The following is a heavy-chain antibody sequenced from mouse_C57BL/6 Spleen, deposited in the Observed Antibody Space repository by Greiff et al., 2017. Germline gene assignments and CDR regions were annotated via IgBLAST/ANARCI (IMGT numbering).Heavy chain of an antibody. D-gene: IGHD1-1*01. CDR2: IDPEDGET. CDR1: GFNIKDYY. Sequence: VHVKQSGAELVKPGASVKLSCTASGFNIKDYYMHWVKQRTEQGLEWIGRIDPEDGETKYAPKFQGKATITADTSSNTAYLQLSSLTSEDTAVYYCARGVTTVVATDYAMDYWGQGTSVTVSS. J-gene: IGHJ4*01. V-gene: IGHV14-2*01. CDR3: ARGVTTVVATDYAMDY.